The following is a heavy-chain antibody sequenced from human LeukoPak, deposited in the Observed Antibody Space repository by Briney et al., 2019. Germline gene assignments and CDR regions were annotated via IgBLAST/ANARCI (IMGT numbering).Heavy chain of an antibody. J-gene: IGHJ4*02. CDR2: ISYDGSNK. Sequence: PGGSLRLSCAASGFTFSSYAMHWVRQAPGKGLEWVAVISYDGSNKYYADSVKGRFTISRDNSKNTLYLQMNSLRAEDTAVYYCARAGRGYYDSSGYYYDYWGQGTLVTVSS. V-gene: IGHV3-30-3*01. CDR3: ARAGRGYYDSSGYYYDY. D-gene: IGHD3-22*01. CDR1: GFTFSSYA.